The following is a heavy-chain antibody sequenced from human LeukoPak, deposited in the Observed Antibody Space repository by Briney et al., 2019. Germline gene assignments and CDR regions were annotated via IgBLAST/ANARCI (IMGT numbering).Heavy chain of an antibody. CDR1: GGSISRYY. V-gene: IGHV4-59*12. Sequence: SETLSLTCTVSGGSISRYYWNWIRQPPGKGLEWIGYIYYSGSTNYNPSLKSRVTISVDTSKNQFSLKLSSVTAADTAVYYCARGNLYYFDSSGYYFKFDYWGQGTLVTVSS. J-gene: IGHJ4*02. CDR2: IYYSGST. CDR3: ARGNLYYFDSSGYYFKFDY. D-gene: IGHD3-22*01.